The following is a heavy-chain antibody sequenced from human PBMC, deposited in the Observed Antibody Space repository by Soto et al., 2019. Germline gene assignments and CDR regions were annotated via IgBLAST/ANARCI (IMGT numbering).Heavy chain of an antibody. CDR3: ARDIVRARPRANDAFDV. V-gene: IGHV1-3*01. J-gene: IGHJ3*01. Sequence: QVQLVQSGAELKKPGASVNISCQASGFTFSDTLINWVRQGPGQRLEWMGWSNPANGNTRYSEPLQDRVTISSLSSAATAYVALSVLTYDDTAVYYCARDIVRARPRANDAFDVWGQGTLITVSS. CDR2: SNPANGNT. CDR1: GFTFSDTL. D-gene: IGHD1-26*01.